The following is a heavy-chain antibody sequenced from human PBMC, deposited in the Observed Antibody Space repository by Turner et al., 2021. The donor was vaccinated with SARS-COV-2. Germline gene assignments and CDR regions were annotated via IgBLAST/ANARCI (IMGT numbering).Heavy chain of an antibody. V-gene: IGHV4-39*01. CDR1: GGSISSYDYY. J-gene: IGHJ4*02. D-gene: IGHD3-16*01. CDR2: MYYSGTT. Sequence: QLQESGPGVVKPSETLSLTCTVSGGSISSYDYYWDWIRQPPGMGLEWIGSMYYSGTTHYNPSLRGRVTISIDTSKNQFSLKVTSVTATDTAVYYGARRGDYWGQGMLVTVSS. CDR3: ARRGDY.